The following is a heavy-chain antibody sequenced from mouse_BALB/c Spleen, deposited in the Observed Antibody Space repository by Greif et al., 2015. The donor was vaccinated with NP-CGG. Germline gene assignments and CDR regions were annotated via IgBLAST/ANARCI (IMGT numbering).Heavy chain of an antibody. CDR3: AKYDYSFDY. Sequence: VQLQQSGAELVRPGTSVKISCKASGYAFTNYWLGWVKQRPGHGLEWIGDIYPGSGNTYYNEKFKGKATLTAGKSSSTAYMQLSSLTSEDSAVYFCAKYDYSFDYWGQGTTLTVSS. CDR2: IYPGSGNT. CDR1: GYAFTNYW. J-gene: IGHJ2*01. D-gene: IGHD2-4*01. V-gene: IGHV1-63*01.